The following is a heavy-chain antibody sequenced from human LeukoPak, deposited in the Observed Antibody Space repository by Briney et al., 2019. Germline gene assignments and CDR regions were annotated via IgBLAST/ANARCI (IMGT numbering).Heavy chain of an antibody. D-gene: IGHD4-17*01. CDR1: GYTFTSYD. V-gene: IGHV1-8*01. CDR2: MNPNSGNT. Sequence: GASVKVSCKASGYTFTSYDINWVRQATGQGLEWVGWMNPNSGNTGYAQKFQGRVTMTRNTSISTAYMELSSLRSEDTAVYYCARGYYGDYVYDYWGQGTLVTVSS. CDR3: ARGYYGDYVYDY. J-gene: IGHJ4*02.